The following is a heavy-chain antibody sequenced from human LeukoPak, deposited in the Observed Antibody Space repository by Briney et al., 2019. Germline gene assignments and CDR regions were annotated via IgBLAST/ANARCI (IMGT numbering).Heavy chain of an antibody. V-gene: IGHV3-30*02. J-gene: IGHJ4*02. CDR2: IRYDGSNK. D-gene: IGHD6-13*01. CDR3: AKDLLYSNPYYFDY. Sequence: GGSLRLSCAASGFTFSSYEMNWVRQAPGKGLEWVAFIRYDGSNKYYADSVKGRFTISRDNSKNTLYLQMNSLRAEDTAVYYCAKDLLYSNPYYFDYWGQGTLVTVSS. CDR1: GFTFSSYE.